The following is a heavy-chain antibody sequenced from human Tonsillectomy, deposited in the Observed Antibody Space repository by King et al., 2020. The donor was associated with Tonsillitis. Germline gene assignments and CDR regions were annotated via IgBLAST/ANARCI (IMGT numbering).Heavy chain of an antibody. CDR3: AKTYSSAWPENFQY. D-gene: IGHD6-19*01. CDR1: GYSFTDYW. V-gene: IGHV5-51*03. Sequence: VQLVESGAEVKKPGESLKISCPVSGYSFTDYWIAWVRQLPGKGLEWMGIIYPGDSDTRYSPSFEGQVTISADKSVSTAYLQWSSLQASDTAMYYCAKTYSSAWPENFQYWGRGTLVTVSS. CDR2: IYPGDSDT. J-gene: IGHJ1*01.